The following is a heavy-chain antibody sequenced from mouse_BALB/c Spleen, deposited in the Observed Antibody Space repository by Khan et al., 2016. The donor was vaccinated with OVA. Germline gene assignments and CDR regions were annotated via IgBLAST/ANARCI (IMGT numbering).Heavy chain of an antibody. Sequence: QIQLVQSGPELKKPGETVRISCKASGYTFTTAGIQWVQKMPGKGLKWIGWINTHSGVPKYAEDLKGRFAFSLETSARNAYLQITNLKNEDTATYFCARGGAAYYRNDGGAMDYWGQGTSVTVSS. D-gene: IGHD2-14*01. CDR2: INTHSGVP. J-gene: IGHJ4*01. V-gene: IGHV9-4*02. CDR3: ARGGAAYYRNDGGAMDY. CDR1: GYTFTTAG.